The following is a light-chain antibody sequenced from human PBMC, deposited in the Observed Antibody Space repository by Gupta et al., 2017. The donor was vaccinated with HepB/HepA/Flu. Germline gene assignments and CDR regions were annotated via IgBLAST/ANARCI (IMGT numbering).Light chain of an antibody. CDR3: QAWNSSIAV. CDR2: EDS. Sequence: SYELIQPPSVSVSPGKTASITCSGDKLGDKYACWYQQKPGQSPVVAIYEDSKRPSGIPERFSGSNSGNTATLTISGTQAMDEADYFCQAWNSSIAVFGTGTKVTVL. CDR1: KLGDKY. J-gene: IGLJ1*01. V-gene: IGLV3-1*01.